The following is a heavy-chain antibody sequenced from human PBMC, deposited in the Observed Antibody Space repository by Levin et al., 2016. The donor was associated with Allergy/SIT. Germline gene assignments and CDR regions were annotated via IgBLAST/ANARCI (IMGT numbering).Heavy chain of an antibody. D-gene: IGHD6-19*01. V-gene: IGHV1-69*04. CDR3: ARDNSQWLVQDNYYYYYGMDV. Sequence: WVRQAPGQGLEWMGRIIPILGIANYAQKFQGRVTITADKSTSTAYMELSSLRSEDTAVYYCARDNSQWLVQDNYYYYYGMDVWGQGTTVTVSS. J-gene: IGHJ6*02. CDR2: IIPILGIA.